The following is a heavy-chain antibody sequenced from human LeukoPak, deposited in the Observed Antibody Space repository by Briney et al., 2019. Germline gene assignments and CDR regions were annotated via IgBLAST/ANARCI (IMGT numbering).Heavy chain of an antibody. CDR3: ARVELYGSGSPYDY. Sequence: GGSLRLSCAASGFTFSSYAMHWVRQAPGKGLEYVSAISSNGSSTYYANSVKGRFTISRDNSKNTLYLQMGSLRAEDMAVYYCARVELYGSGSPYDYWGQGTLVTVSS. CDR2: ISSNGSST. J-gene: IGHJ4*02. CDR1: GFTFSSYA. D-gene: IGHD3-10*01. V-gene: IGHV3-64*01.